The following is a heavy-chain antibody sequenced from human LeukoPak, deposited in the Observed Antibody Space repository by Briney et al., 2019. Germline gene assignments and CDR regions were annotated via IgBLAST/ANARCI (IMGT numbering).Heavy chain of an antibody. V-gene: IGHV4-59*01. CDR1: GDSINNYY. CDR3: ARAVHYSGTSDQYTGGWYYFDF. D-gene: IGHD3-10*01. CDR2: IKYSGSS. Sequence: SETLSLTCTVSGDSINNYYWSWIRQPPGKGLEWIGSIKYSGSSNSNPSLKSRATISVDMSRKHFFLDLISVTAADTAVYYCARAVHYSGTSDQYTGGWYYFDFWGQGTRVTVSS. J-gene: IGHJ4*02.